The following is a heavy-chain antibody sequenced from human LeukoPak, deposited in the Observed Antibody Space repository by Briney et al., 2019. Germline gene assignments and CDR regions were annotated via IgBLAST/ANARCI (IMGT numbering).Heavy chain of an antibody. CDR3: ARAPGGYSGYDHDY. CDR1: GYTFTGYY. V-gene: IGHV1-2*02. Sequence: ASVKVSCKASGYTFTGYYMHWVRQAPGQGLEWMGWINPNSGGTNYAQKFQGRVTMTRDTSISAAYMELSRLRSDDTAVYYCARAPGGYSGYDHDYRGQGTLVTVSS. D-gene: IGHD5-12*01. J-gene: IGHJ4*02. CDR2: INPNSGGT.